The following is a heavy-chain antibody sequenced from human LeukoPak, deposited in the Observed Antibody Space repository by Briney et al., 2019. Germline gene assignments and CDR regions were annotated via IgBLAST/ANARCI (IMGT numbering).Heavy chain of an antibody. CDR1: GYTFTTYY. CDR2: INPTGGST. V-gene: IGHV1-46*01. J-gene: IGHJ6*03. CDR3: ARVDGSGSYFRDYYYYMDV. D-gene: IGHD3-10*01. Sequence: ASVKVSCKASGYTFTTYYMHWVRQAPGQGLEWMGLINPTGGSTSYAQKFQGRVTMTTDTSTSTAYMELRSLRSDDTAVYYCARVDGSGSYFRDYYYYMDVWGKGTTVTISS.